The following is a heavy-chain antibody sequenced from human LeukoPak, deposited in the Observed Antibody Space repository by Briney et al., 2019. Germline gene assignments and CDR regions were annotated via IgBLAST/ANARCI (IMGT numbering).Heavy chain of an antibody. CDR3: AKEAGSRSYYFWYFDL. V-gene: IGHV3-74*01. J-gene: IGHJ2*01. Sequence: GGCLRLSCAASGFTFTRDWMHWVRQAPGKGLVWVSRVNSDGSSTNYADSVHGRFTLSRDNAKTTLYLQMNSLRAEDTALYYSAKEAGSRSYYFWYFDLWGRGTLVTVSS. D-gene: IGHD3-10*01. CDR2: VNSDGSST. CDR1: GFTFTRDW.